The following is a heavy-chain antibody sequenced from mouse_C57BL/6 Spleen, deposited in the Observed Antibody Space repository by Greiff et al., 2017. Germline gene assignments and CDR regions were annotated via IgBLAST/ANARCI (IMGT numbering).Heavy chain of an antibody. CDR3: AREGEYDNDGDYYAMDD. J-gene: IGHJ4*01. CDR2: IHPNSGST. Sequence: QVQLQQPGAELVKPGASVKLSCKASGYTFTSYWMHWVKQRPGQGLEWIGMIHPNSGSTNYNEKFKSKTTLTVDKSSSTASMQLSSLTSEDSAVYDCAREGEYDNDGDYYAMDDWGQGTSVTVAS. D-gene: IGHD2-4*01. V-gene: IGHV1-64*01. CDR1: GYTFTSYW.